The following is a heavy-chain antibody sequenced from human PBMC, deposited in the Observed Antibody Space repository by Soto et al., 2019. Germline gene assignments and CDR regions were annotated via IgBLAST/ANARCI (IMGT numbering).Heavy chain of an antibody. CDR1: GFTFSSYG. J-gene: IGHJ4*02. D-gene: IGHD3-10*01. CDR2: ISYDGSNK. V-gene: IGHV3-30*18. Sequence: QVQLVESGGGVVQPGRSLRLSCAASGFTFSSYGMHWVRQAPGKGLEWVAVISYDGSNKYYADSVKGRFTISRDNSKISLYLQLSSKGAEDTAVYYCAKEKSAGHYTPFYYCDYWGLGTLLTVSS. CDR3: AKEKSAGHYTPFYYCDY.